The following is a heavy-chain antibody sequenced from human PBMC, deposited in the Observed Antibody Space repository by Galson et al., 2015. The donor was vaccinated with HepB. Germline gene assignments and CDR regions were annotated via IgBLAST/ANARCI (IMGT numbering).Heavy chain of an antibody. V-gene: IGHV3-30*03. CDR1: GFTFSNYG. J-gene: IGHJ4*02. D-gene: IGHD1-26*01. CDR3: ASAKVGTTYFDY. Sequence: SLRLSCAASGFTFSNYGMHWVRQAPGKGLEWVALISYDESYKYYEDSVKGRFTIYRDQIENTLYLQIDSLRPEDTAVYYCASAKVGTTYFDYWGQGTLFTVAS. CDR2: ISYDESYK.